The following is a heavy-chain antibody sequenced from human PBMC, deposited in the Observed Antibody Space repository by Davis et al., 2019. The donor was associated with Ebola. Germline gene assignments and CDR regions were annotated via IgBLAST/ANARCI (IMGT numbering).Heavy chain of an antibody. Sequence: GESLKISCAASGFTFSSYWVHWVRQVPGKGLVWVSRIKSDGSSTSYADSVKGRFTISRDNAKNTLYLQMNSLEVEDTALYYCAKDLAVGATTAGYGMDVWGQGTTVTVSS. CDR1: GFTFSSYW. CDR3: AKDLAVGATTAGYGMDV. D-gene: IGHD1-26*01. V-gene: IGHV3-74*01. J-gene: IGHJ6*02. CDR2: IKSDGSST.